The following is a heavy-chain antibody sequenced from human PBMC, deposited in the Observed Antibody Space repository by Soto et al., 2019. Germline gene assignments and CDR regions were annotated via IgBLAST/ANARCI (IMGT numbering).Heavy chain of an antibody. CDR1: GGSIGSSSYY. V-gene: IGHV4-39*01. D-gene: IGHD6-13*01. CDR2: IYYSGST. J-gene: IGHJ4*02. CDR3: ARGGIYSSSWYLVSAPFDY. Sequence: SETLSLTCTVSGGSIGSSSYYWGWIRQPPGKGLEWIGSIYYSGSTYYNPSLKSRVTISVDTSKNQFSLKLSSVTAADTAVYYCARGGIYSSSWYLVSAPFDYWGQGTLVTVSS.